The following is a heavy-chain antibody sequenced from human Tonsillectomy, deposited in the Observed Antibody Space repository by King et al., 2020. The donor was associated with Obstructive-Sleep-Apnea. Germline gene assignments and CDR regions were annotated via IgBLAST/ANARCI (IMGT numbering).Heavy chain of an antibody. J-gene: IGHJ4*02. D-gene: IGHD3-10*01. CDR2: IYWDDGK. Sequence: TLKESGPTLVKPTQTLTLTCTFSGFSLSTSGVGVGWIRQPPGKALEWLALIYWDDGKQYSPSLKSRLTITKDTSKNQVVLTMTNVDPADTGTYYCAHRRAVGEFDYWGQGALVTVSS. CDR3: AHRRAVGEFDY. CDR1: GFSLSTSGVG. V-gene: IGHV2-5*02.